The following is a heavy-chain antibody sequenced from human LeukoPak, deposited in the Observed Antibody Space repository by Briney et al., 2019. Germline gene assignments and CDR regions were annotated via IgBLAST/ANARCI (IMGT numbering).Heavy chain of an antibody. CDR3: AKMARDRNYYDSSGYPLDI. CDR1: GGSISSYY. V-gene: IGHV4-59*08. J-gene: IGHJ3*02. CDR2: IYYSGST. Sequence: PSDTLSLTCTVSGGSISSYYWSWIRQPPGKGLEWIGYIYYSGSTNYNPSLKSRVTISVDTSKNQFSLKLSSVTAADTAVYYCAKMARDRNYYDSSGYPLDIWGQGTMVTVSS. D-gene: IGHD3-22*01.